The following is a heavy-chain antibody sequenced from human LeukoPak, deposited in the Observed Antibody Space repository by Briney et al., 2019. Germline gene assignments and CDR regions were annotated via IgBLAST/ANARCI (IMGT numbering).Heavy chain of an antibody. CDR3: ARTPHIVVVVAATPYYYGMDV. CDR1: GGSFSGYY. D-gene: IGHD2-15*01. Sequence: SETLSLTCAVYGGSFSGYYWSWIRQPPGKGLEWIEEINHSGSTNYDPSLKSRVTISVDTSKNQFSLKLSSVTAADTAVYYCARTPHIVVVVAATPYYYGMDVWGKGTTVTVSS. J-gene: IGHJ6*04. V-gene: IGHV4-34*01. CDR2: INHSGST.